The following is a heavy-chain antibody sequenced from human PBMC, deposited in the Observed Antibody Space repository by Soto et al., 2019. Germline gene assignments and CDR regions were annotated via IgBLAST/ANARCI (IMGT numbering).Heavy chain of an antibody. CDR2: IWNDGGNK. CDR3: ATGYCSSTSCYRYFDY. V-gene: IGHV3-33*01. Sequence: GGSLRLSCAASGFTPSNYGMHWVRQAPGKGLEWVAVIWNDGGNKYYVDSVKGRFTISRDNSKNTLYLQMNNLRAEDTAVYYCATGYCSSTSCYRYFDYWGQGTLVTVSS. J-gene: IGHJ4*02. D-gene: IGHD2-2*01. CDR1: GFTPSNYG.